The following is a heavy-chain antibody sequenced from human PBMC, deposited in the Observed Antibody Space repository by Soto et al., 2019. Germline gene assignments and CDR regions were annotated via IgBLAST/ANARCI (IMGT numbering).Heavy chain of an antibody. CDR3: ARVPDY. CDR2: MYHSGST. V-gene: IGHV4-59*12. CDR1: GGSISSYY. J-gene: IGHJ4*02. Sequence: SETLSLTCTVSGGSISSYYWSWIRQPPGKGLEWIGYMYHSGSTYYNPSLKSRVTISVDRSKNQFSLKLSSVTAADTAVYYCARVPDYGGQEILVTVS. D-gene: IGHD2-2*01.